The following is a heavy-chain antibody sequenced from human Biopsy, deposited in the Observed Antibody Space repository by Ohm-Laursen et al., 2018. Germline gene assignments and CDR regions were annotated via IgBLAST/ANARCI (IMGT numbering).Heavy chain of an antibody. V-gene: IGHV4-39*01. Sequence: SETLSLTCTVSGGSISSSTTYYWAWLRQPPGKGLEWIGSIYNTDTTFYNPSLKSRVTKSVNTSTNQFSLKVSSVTAADTALYFCARHPTGFWFDPWGHGTLVTVSS. J-gene: IGHJ5*02. CDR1: GGSISSSTTYY. CDR2: IYNTDTT. CDR3: ARHPTGFWFDP.